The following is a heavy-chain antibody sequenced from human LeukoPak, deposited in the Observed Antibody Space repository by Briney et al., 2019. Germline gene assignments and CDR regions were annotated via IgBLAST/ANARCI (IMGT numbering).Heavy chain of an antibody. V-gene: IGHV3-33*01. Sequence: GRSLRLSCAASGFTFSSYGMHWVRQAPGKGLEWVAVIWYDGSNKYYADSVKGRFTFSRDNSKNTLYLQMNSLRAEDTAVYYCAREERITMVRGDNAFDIWGQGTMVTVSS. CDR2: IWYDGSNK. CDR3: AREERITMVRGDNAFDI. D-gene: IGHD3-10*01. J-gene: IGHJ3*02. CDR1: GFTFSSYG.